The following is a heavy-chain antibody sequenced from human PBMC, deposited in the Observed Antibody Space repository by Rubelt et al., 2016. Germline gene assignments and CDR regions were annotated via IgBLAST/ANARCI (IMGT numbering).Heavy chain of an antibody. CDR3: ATGYSSGWYVAY. V-gene: IGHV1-3*01. CDR2: VNAGKGNT. Sequence: QVQLVQSGAEVKKPGASVKVSCKAAGYSFTTYSIHWVRQAPGQRLEWMGWVNAGKGNTKYSQKFQGRVTITRDTSASTAYMELGSLRSEDTAIYYCATGYSSGWYVAYWGQGTLVTVSS. CDR1: GYSFTTYS. J-gene: IGHJ4*02. D-gene: IGHD6-19*01.